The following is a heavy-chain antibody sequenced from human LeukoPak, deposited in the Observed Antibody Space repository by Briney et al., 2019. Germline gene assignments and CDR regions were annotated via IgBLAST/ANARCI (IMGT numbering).Heavy chain of an antibody. D-gene: IGHD1-14*01. CDR1: GFIFSSYG. CDR3: ARVRIAGDYFDY. Sequence: GGSLRLSCAASGFIFSSYGMSWVRQAPGKGLEWVSYISSSGSSIYYADSVKGRFTISRDNAKNSLYLQMNSLRAEDTAVYYCARVRIAGDYFDYWGQGTLVTVSS. CDR2: ISSSGSSI. J-gene: IGHJ4*02. V-gene: IGHV3-48*04.